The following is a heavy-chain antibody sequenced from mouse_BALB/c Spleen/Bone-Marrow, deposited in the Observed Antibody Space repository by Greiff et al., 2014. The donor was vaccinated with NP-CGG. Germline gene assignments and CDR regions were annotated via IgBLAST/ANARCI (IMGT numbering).Heavy chain of an antibody. CDR2: IWTGGST. J-gene: IGHJ2*01. D-gene: IGHD3-1*01. CDR3: ARNHRGYYFDY. CDR1: GFSLTTYG. Sequence: VMLVESGPGLVQPSQSLSITSTVSGFSLTTYGVHWVRQSPGKGLEWLGVIWTGGSTDYNAAFISRLSISKDNSKSQVFFEMNSLQANDTAIYYCARNHRGYYFDYWGQGTTLTVSS. V-gene: IGHV2-2*02.